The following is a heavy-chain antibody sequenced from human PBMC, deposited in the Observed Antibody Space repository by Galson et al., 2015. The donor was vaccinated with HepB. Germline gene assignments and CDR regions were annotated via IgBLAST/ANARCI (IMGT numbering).Heavy chain of an antibody. CDR1: GYTFTSYG. J-gene: IGHJ5*02. D-gene: IGHD6-19*01. V-gene: IGHV1-18*04. CDR3: ARQAYSSGWFSETAYNWFDP. Sequence: SVKVSCKASGYTFTSYGISWVRQAPGQGLEWMGWISAYNGNTNYAQKLQGRVTMTTDTTTSTAYMELRSLRSDDTAVYYCARQAYSSGWFSETAYNWFDPWGQGTLVTVSS. CDR2: ISAYNGNT.